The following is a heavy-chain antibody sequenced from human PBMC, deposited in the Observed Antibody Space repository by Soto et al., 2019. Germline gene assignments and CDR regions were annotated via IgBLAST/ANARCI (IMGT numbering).Heavy chain of an antibody. D-gene: IGHD2-2*01. CDR3: ARVPRYSFEIVQVPAVMFETWFDP. CDR2: INTGNGKT. V-gene: IGHV1-3*04. Sequence: ASVKVSCKASGYIFMNFALHWVRQAPGQTFEWMGWINTGNGKTEYSQKFQGRITIIRDTSASTAYMELSDLRSEDTAVYYCARVPRYSFEIVQVPAVMFETWFDPWGQGPLLTVSS. J-gene: IGHJ5*02. CDR1: GYIFMNFA.